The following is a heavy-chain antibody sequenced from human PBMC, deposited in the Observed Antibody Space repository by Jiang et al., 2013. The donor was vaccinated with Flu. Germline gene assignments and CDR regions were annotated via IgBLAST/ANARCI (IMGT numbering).Heavy chain of an antibody. J-gene: IGHJ4*02. CDR1: TFSSYW. Sequence: TFSSYWMSWVRQAPGKGLEWVANIKQDGSEKYYVDSVKGRFTISRDNAKNSLYLQMNSLRAEDTAVYYCARELNYYDSSGYALDYWGQGTLVTVSS. CDR2: IKQDGSEK. V-gene: IGHV3-7*01. CDR3: ARELNYYDSSGYALDY. D-gene: IGHD3-22*01.